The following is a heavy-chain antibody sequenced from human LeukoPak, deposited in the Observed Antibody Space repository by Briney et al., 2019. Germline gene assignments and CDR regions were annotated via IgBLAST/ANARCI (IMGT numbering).Heavy chain of an antibody. V-gene: IGHV4-31*03. CDR3: ARGFCGGDCYGSWAFDI. D-gene: IGHD2-21*02. J-gene: IGHJ3*02. CDR1: GGSISSGGYY. Sequence: ASQTLSLTCTVSGGSISSGGYYWSWIRQHPGKGLEWIGYTYYSGSTYYNPSLKSRVTISVDTSKNQFSLKLSSVTAADTAVYYCARGFCGGDCYGSWAFDIWGQGTMVTVSS. CDR2: TYYSGST.